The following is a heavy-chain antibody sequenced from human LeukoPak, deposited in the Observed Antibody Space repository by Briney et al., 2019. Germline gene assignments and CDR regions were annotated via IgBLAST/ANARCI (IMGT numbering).Heavy chain of an antibody. CDR1: GGSISSYY. CDR3: ARDPRYCSGGSCYGWFDP. Sequence: SETLSLTCTVSGGSISSYYWSWIRQPPGKGLEWIGYIYYSGSTNYNPSLKSRVTISVDTSKNQFSLKLSSVTAADTAVYYCARDPRYCSGGSCYGWFDPWGQGTLVTVSS. CDR2: IYYSGST. V-gene: IGHV4-59*01. J-gene: IGHJ5*02. D-gene: IGHD2-15*01.